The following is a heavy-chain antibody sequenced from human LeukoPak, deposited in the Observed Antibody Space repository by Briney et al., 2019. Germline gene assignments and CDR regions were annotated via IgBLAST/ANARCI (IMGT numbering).Heavy chain of an antibody. D-gene: IGHD5-18*01. CDR3: ARGKYSYGNLRYYYYYMDV. CDR2: INPSGGST. J-gene: IGHJ6*03. Sequence: ASVKVSCKASGYTFTSYYMHWVRQAPGQGLERMGIINPSGGSTSYAQKFQGRVTMTRDMSTSTVYMELSSLRSEDTAMYYCARGKYSYGNLRYYYYYMDVWGKGTTVTVSS. V-gene: IGHV1-46*01. CDR1: GYTFTSYY.